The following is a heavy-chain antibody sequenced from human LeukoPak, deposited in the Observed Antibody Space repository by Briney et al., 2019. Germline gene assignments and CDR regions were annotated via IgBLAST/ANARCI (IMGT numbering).Heavy chain of an antibody. CDR3: ARGYSSSFFDY. D-gene: IGHD6-6*01. CDR2: IYYSGST. CDR1: GGSISSYY. Sequence: ASETLSLTCTVSGGSISSYYWSWIRQPPGKGLEWIGYIYYSGSTNYNPSLKSRVTISVDTSKNQFSLKLSSVTAADTAVYYCARGYSSSFFDYWGQGTLVTVSS. V-gene: IGHV4-59*12. J-gene: IGHJ4*02.